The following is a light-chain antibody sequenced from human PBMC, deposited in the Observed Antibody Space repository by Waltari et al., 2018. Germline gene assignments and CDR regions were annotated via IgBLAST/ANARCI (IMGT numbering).Light chain of an antibody. CDR2: GNS. CDR1: SPNTGAGYD. J-gene: IGLJ2*01. CDR3: QSYDSSLSVV. V-gene: IGLV1-40*01. Sequence: QSVLTQPPSVSGAPGQRVTISCPGSSPNTGAGYDVHWYQQLPGTAPKLLIYGNSNRPSGVPDRFSGSKSGTSASLAITGLQAEDEADYYCQSYDSSLSVVFGGGTKLTVL.